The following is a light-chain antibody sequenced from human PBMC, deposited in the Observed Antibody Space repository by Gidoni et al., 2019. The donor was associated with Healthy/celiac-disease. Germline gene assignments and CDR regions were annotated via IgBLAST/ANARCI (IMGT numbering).Light chain of an antibody. CDR2: KAS. V-gene: IGKV1-5*03. Sequence: DIQMTQSPSTLSASVGDRVTITCRASQSISSWLAWYQQKPGKAPKLLIYKASNLESGVPSRFSGSGSGTEFTLTISSLQPDDFATYYCQQYNSYPYTFXQXTKLEIK. J-gene: IGKJ2*01. CDR3: QQYNSYPYT. CDR1: QSISSW.